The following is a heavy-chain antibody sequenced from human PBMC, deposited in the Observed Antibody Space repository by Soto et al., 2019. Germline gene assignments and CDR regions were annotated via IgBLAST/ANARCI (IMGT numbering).Heavy chain of an antibody. CDR1: GYSFTNYW. V-gene: IGHV5-51*01. J-gene: IGHJ4*02. CDR2: IYPGDSDT. CDR3: ARHFSSAETGSFDY. D-gene: IGHD2-2*01. Sequence: GESLKISCKGSGYSFTNYWIGWVRQMPGKGLEWMGIIYPGDSDTTYSPSFQGQVTISADKSISTAYLQWSSLKASDTAMYYCARHFSSAETGSFDYWGQGTLVTVSS.